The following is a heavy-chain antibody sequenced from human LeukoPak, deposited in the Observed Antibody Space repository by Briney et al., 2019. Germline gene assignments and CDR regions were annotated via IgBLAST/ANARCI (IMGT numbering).Heavy chain of an antibody. CDR2: IKSKTDGATI. CDR3: ATGAAYCGGDCYSNFDY. D-gene: IGHD2-21*02. CDR1: GFTFSNAW. J-gene: IGHJ4*02. Sequence: GGSLRLSCAASGFTFSNAWMSWVRQAPGKGLEWVGRIKSKTDGATIDYTAPVKGRFTISRDDSKNTLYLQMNSLKTEETAVYYCATGAAYCGGDCYSNFDYWGQGTLVTVSS. V-gene: IGHV3-15*01.